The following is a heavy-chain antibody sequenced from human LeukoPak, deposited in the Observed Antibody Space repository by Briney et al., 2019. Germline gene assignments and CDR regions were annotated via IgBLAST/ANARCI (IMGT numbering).Heavy chain of an antibody. Sequence: PSETLSLTCTVSGGSISSYYWSWLRQPPGKGLEYIGYIYYDGSTDYNPSLTRGATISIHTSKNQFPLKLTSVTAADTAVYYCARHSSFRIPARRSGYYFLMAVWSQPTTLTLSS. V-gene: IGHV4-59*08. D-gene: IGHD6-6*01. CDR2: IYYDGST. J-gene: IGHJ6*02. CDR1: GGSISSYY. CDR3: ARHSSFRIPARRSGYYFLMAV.